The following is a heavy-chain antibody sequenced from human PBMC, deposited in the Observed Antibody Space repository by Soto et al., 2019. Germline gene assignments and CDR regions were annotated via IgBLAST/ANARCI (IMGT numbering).Heavy chain of an antibody. V-gene: IGHV3-21*01. CDR1: GFTFSSYS. D-gene: IGHD4-17*01. J-gene: IGHJ3*02. Sequence: EVQLVESGGGLVKPGGSLRLSCAASGFTFSSYSMNWVRQAPGKGLEWVSSISSSSSYIYYADSVKGRFTISRDNAKNSLYLQMNSMRAEDTAVYYCARGSIAVTTWAFDIWGQGTMVTVSS. CDR3: ARGSIAVTTWAFDI. CDR2: ISSSSSYI.